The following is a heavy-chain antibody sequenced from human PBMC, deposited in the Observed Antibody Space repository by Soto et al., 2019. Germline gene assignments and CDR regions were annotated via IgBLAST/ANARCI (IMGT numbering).Heavy chain of an antibody. CDR3: ARDFHESVIRGYYYDSSGYYSSFDY. J-gene: IGHJ4*02. CDR2: ISAYNGNT. Sequence: QVQLVQSGAEVKKPGASVKVSCKASGYTFTSYGISWVRQAPGQGLEWMGWISAYNGNTNYAQKLQGRVTMTTDTSTSTAYMELRSLRSDDTALYYCARDFHESVIRGYYYDSSGYYSSFDYWGQGTLVTVSS. CDR1: GYTFTSYG. D-gene: IGHD3-22*01. V-gene: IGHV1-18*01.